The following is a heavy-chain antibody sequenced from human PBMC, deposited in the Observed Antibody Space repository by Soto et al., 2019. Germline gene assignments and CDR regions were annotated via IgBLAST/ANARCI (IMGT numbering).Heavy chain of an antibody. CDR3: ARGNDFWSGYYPYYYYYYGMDV. V-gene: IGHV1-18*01. CDR2: ISAYNGNT. D-gene: IGHD3-3*01. CDR1: GYTFTSYG. J-gene: IGHJ6*02. Sequence: QVQLVQSGAEVKKPGASVKVSCKASGYTFTSYGISWVRQAPGQGLEWMGWISAYNGNTNYAQKLQGRVTMTTDTSESTAYMELRRLRSDDTAVYYCARGNDFWSGYYPYYYYYYGMDVWGQGTTVTVSS.